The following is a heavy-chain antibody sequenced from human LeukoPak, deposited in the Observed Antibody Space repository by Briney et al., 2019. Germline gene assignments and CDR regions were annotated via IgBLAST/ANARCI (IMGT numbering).Heavy chain of an antibody. Sequence: PSETLSLTCTVSGFSISSGHYWGWVRQPPGAGLEWIGSDYQSGTTYYNPSLKSRVTTSVDMSKNQFSLRLRPVTAADTAVYYCARIFIRNGYSSYFDCWGQGTLVTVSS. CDR2: DYQSGTT. J-gene: IGHJ4*02. CDR3: ARIFIRNGYSSYFDC. V-gene: IGHV4-38-2*02. D-gene: IGHD5-18*01. CDR1: GFSISSGHY.